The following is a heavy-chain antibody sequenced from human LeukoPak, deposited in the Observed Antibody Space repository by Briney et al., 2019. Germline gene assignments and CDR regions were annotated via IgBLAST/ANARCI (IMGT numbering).Heavy chain of an antibody. Sequence: SGGSLRLSCAASGFTFSTYAMHWVRQAPGKGLEWVAVIWYDGSNKYYADSVKGRFTISRDNSKNTLLLQMNSLRAEDTAVYYCARAQLEQLWLLFDYWGQGTLVTVSS. CDR2: IWYDGSNK. V-gene: IGHV3-33*01. CDR1: GFTFSTYA. D-gene: IGHD5-18*01. CDR3: ARAQLEQLWLLFDY. J-gene: IGHJ4*02.